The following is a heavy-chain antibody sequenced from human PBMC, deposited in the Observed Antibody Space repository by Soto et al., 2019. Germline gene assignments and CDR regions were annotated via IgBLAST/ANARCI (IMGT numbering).Heavy chain of an antibody. Sequence: PGGSLRLSCAPSGFTFSSYEMNWVRQAPGEGREWVSYISSSGSNIYYADSVKGRFTISRDNAKNSLYLQMNSVRAEDTAVYYCASRAAGGTFDYWGQGTLVTVSS. V-gene: IGHV3-48*03. CDR1: GFTFSSYE. J-gene: IGHJ4*02. CDR3: ASRAAGGTFDY. D-gene: IGHD6-13*01. CDR2: ISSSGSNI.